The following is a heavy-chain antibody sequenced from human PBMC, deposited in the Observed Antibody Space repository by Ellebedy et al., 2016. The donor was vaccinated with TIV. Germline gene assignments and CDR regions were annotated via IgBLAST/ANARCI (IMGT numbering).Heavy chain of an antibody. V-gene: IGHV4-4*07. Sequence: SETLSLXXTVSGGSISSYYWSWIRQPAGKGLEWIGRIYTSGSTNYNPSLKSRVTMSVDTSKNQFSLKLSSVTAADTAVYYCARQLAGSGSFYNWFDPWGQGTLVTVSS. D-gene: IGHD3-10*01. CDR2: IYTSGST. CDR3: ARQLAGSGSFYNWFDP. J-gene: IGHJ5*02. CDR1: GGSISSYY.